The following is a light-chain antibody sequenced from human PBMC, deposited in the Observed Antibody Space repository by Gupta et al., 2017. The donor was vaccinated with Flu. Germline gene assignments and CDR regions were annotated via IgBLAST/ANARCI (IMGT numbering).Light chain of an antibody. Sequence: EIVLTQSPGTLSLSPGERATLSCRASQSVSSSYLAWYQQKPGQAPRLLIYGASSRATGIPDRFSGSGSGTXFTLTIXRLEPEDFAVYYCQQYASSPRTFGXGTKLEIK. V-gene: IGKV3-20*01. J-gene: IGKJ1*01. CDR3: QQYASSPRT. CDR1: QSVSSSY. CDR2: GAS.